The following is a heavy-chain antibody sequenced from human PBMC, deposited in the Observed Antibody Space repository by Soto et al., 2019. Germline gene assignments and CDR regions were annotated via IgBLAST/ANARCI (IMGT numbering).Heavy chain of an antibody. J-gene: IGHJ3*02. V-gene: IGHV1-3*01. CDR2: INPGNGNT. Sequence: QVQLVQSGAEVKKPGASVKVSCKASGYIFATHSMHWVRQAPGQSLEWMGWINPGNGNTKYSLKFQDRVTITRDTSASTGYMELSSLISEDTAVYYCARDGIQRGIGGATPGIADALDIWGQGTIVTVSS. D-gene: IGHD1-26*01. CDR3: ARDGIQRGIGGATPGIADALDI. CDR1: GYIFATHS.